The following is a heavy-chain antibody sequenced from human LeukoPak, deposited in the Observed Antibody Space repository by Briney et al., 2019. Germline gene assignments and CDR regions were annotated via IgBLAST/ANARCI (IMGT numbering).Heavy chain of an antibody. CDR3: ARDTDGFDP. V-gene: IGHV1-46*01. D-gene: IGHD4-11*01. J-gene: IGHJ5*02. Sequence: ASVKVSCKASGYTLTRYYMHWVRQAPGQGLEWMGIINPSDGGTSYAQKFQGRVTMTRDTSISTAYMELSRLRSDDTAVYYCARDTDGFDPWGQGTLVTVSS. CDR2: INPSDGGT. CDR1: GYTLTRYY.